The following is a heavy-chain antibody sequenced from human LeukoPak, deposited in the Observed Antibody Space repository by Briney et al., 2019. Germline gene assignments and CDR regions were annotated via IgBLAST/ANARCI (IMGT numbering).Heavy chain of an antibody. D-gene: IGHD3-3*01. V-gene: IGHV1-58*01. CDR2: IVVGSGNT. J-gene: IGHJ4*02. CDR1: GFTFTSSA. Sequence: SVKVSCKASGFTFTSSAVQWVRQARGQRLEWIGWIVVGSGNTNYAQKFQERVTITRDMSTSTAYMELSSLRSEDTAVYYCAADRTYYDFRSGSFLFDYWGQGTLVTVSS. CDR3: AADRTYYDFRSGSFLFDY.